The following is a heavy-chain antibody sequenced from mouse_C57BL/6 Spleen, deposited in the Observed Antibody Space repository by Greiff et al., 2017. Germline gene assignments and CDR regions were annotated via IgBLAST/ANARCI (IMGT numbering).Heavy chain of an antibody. CDR2: IYPGNGDT. CDR1: GYTFTSYY. Sequence: QVQLKESGAELVRPGASVKMSCKASGYTFTSYYMHWVKQTPRQGLEWIGAIYPGNGDTSYNQKFKGKDTLTVDKSSSTASMQLTSLTSEDSAVCLGAREVGYDNGCAYWGQGTLVTVSA. V-gene: IGHV1-12*01. D-gene: IGHD2-2*01. J-gene: IGHJ3*01. CDR3: AREVGYDNGCAY.